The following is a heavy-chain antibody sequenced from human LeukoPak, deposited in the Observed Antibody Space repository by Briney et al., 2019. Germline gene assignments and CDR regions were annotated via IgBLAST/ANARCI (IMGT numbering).Heavy chain of an antibody. Sequence: SETLSLTCTVSGCSISSDYWTWIRQPPGKGLEWIANIHYSGSTNYNPSLRSRVTISVATSKNQFSLDLSSVTAADTAVYHCASNTGTVFDYWGQGALVTVSS. CDR1: GCSISSDY. CDR3: ASNTGTVFDY. CDR2: IHYSGST. V-gene: IGHV4-59*13. D-gene: IGHD7-27*01. J-gene: IGHJ4*02.